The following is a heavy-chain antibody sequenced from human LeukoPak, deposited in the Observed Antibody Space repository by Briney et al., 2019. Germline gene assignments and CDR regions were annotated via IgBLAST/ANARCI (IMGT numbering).Heavy chain of an antibody. CDR1: GYTFTGYY. CDR2: INPNSGGT. D-gene: IGHD2-21*01. CDR3: ANLCGGDCYSSSFDY. Sequence: ASVKVSCKASGYTFTGYYMHWVRQAPGQGLEWMGWINPNSGGTNYAQKFQGRVTMTRDTSISTAYMELSRLRSDDTAVYYCANLCGGDCYSSSFDYWGQGTLVTVSS. V-gene: IGHV1-2*02. J-gene: IGHJ4*02.